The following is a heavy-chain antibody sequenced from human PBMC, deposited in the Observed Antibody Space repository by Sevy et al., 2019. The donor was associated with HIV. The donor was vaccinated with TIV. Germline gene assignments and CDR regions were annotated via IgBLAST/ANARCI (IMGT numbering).Heavy chain of an antibody. CDR2: ISSSYNYI. Sequence: GGSLRLSCAASGFIFSSYNMNWVRQAPGKGLAWVSSISSSYNYIYYADSVKGRFTISRDNAKNSLYLQMNSLRAEDTAVYYCARERELELEGSVGFDLWGRSTLVTVSS. CDR1: GFIFSSYN. V-gene: IGHV3-21*01. CDR3: ARERELELEGSVGFDL. D-gene: IGHD1-7*01. J-gene: IGHJ2*01.